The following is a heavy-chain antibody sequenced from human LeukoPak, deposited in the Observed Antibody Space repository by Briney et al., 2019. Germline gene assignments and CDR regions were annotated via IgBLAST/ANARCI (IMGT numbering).Heavy chain of an antibody. CDR1: GFTFSSYS. CDR2: ISSSSSTI. Sequence: PGGSLRLSCAASGFTFSSYSMYWVRQAPGKGLEWVSYISSSSSTIYYADSVKGRFTISRDNAKNSLYLQMNSLRAEDTAVYYCARAITIFGVVQHYFDYWGQGTLVTVSS. V-gene: IGHV3-48*01. CDR3: ARAITIFGVVQHYFDY. J-gene: IGHJ4*02. D-gene: IGHD3-3*01.